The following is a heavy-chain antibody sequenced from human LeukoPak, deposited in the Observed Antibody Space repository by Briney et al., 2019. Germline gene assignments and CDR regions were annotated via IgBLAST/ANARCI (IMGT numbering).Heavy chain of an antibody. D-gene: IGHD1-26*01. CDR1: GYTFTSNA. CDR2: ISYDGSNN. Sequence: PGGSLRLSCAASGYTFTSNAMHWVRQAPGKGLEWVAVISYDGSNNDYADAVKGRFTISRDDSKNTLYLQMNSLRAEDTAMYYCARDHGQWELGDWGQGTQVSVSS. CDR3: ARDHGQWELGD. V-gene: IGHV3-30*04. J-gene: IGHJ4*02.